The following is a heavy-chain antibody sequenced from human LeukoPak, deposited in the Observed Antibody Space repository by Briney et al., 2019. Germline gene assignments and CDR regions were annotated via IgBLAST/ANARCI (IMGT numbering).Heavy chain of an antibody. Sequence: PGGSLRLSCAGSEFTFSSYWMTWVRQAPGKGLEWMAHIKEDGSEKFYVDSVKGRFTISRDNAKNSLYLQMNNRRAEDTAIYYCARVRTGDAFDIWGQGTMVAVSS. CDR2: IKEDGSEK. V-gene: IGHV3-7*01. CDR1: EFTFSSYW. D-gene: IGHD3/OR15-3a*01. CDR3: ARVRTGDAFDI. J-gene: IGHJ3*02.